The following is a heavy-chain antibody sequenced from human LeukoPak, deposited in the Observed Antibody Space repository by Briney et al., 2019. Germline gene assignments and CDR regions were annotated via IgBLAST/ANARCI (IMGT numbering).Heavy chain of an antibody. V-gene: IGHV4-31*03. CDR2: IYYSGST. J-gene: IGHJ4*02. D-gene: IGHD5-12*01. CDR1: GGSISSGGYY. CDR3: ARLRTPNGYYFDY. Sequence: PSETLSLTCTVSGGSISSGGYYWSWIRQHPGKGLEWIGYIYYSGSTYYNPSLKSRVTISVDTSKNQFSLKLSSVTAADTAVYYCARLRTPNGYYFDYWGQGTLVTVSS.